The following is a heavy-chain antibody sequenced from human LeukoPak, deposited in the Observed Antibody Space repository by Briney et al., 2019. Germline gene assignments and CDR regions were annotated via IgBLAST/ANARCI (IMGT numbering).Heavy chain of an antibody. Sequence: PGGSLRLSCAASGFTFSSYAMNWVRQAPGKGLEWVAFISYDGSNKYYADSVKGRFTISRDNSKNTLYLQMNSLRAEDTAVYYCARDIVDSSSWYVGFYYYGMDVWGQGTTVTVSS. J-gene: IGHJ6*02. D-gene: IGHD6-13*01. CDR3: ARDIVDSSSWYVGFYYYGMDV. CDR1: GFTFSSYA. V-gene: IGHV3-30-3*01. CDR2: ISYDGSNK.